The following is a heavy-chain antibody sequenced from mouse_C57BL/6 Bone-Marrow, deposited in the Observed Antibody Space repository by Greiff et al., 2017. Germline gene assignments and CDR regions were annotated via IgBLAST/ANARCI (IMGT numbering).Heavy chain of an antibody. CDR1: GYTFTSYW. CDR2: IDPSDSET. J-gene: IGHJ2*01. CDR3: ALKSLDD. V-gene: IGHV1-52*01. Sequence: QVQLQQPGAELVRPGSSVKLSCKASGYTFTSYWMHWVKQRPIQGLEWIGNIDPSDSETHYTQKFKDKATLTVDKSSSTAYMQLSSLTSEDSAVYYCALKSLDDWGQGTTLTVSS.